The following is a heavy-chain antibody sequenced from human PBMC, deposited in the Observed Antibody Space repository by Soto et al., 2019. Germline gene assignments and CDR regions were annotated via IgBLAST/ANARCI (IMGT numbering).Heavy chain of an antibody. CDR1: AFTFSSYA. D-gene: IGHD2-8*02. CDR3: AKDQMAGGVPHWFDP. CDR2: ISYDGSNK. J-gene: IGHJ5*02. V-gene: IGHV3-30-3*01. Sequence: GGSLRLSCAASAFTFSSYAIHWVRQAPGKGLEWVAVISYDGSNKYYADSVKGRFTISRDNSKNTLYLQMNSLRAEDTAVYYCAKDQMAGGVPHWFDPWGQGTLVTVSS.